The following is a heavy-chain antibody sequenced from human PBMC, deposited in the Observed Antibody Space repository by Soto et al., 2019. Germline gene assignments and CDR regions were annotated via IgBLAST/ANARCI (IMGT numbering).Heavy chain of an antibody. V-gene: IGHV1-46*01. CDR2: VHPSGGNT. CDR3: ARAPYCSSSFFFDY. Sequence: ASVKVSCKASGYSFTAFFMHWVRQAPGQGLEWMGIVHPSGGNTNYAQKFQGRVTMTWDTSTTTVYMELSSLRSDDTAVYYCARAPYCSSSFFFDYWGQGTPVTAPQ. J-gene: IGHJ4*02. CDR1: GYSFTAFF. D-gene: IGHD2-15*01.